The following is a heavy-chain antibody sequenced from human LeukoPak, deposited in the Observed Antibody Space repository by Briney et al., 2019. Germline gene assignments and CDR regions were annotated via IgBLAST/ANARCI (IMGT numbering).Heavy chain of an antibody. V-gene: IGHV4-61*02. D-gene: IGHD5-24*01. CDR3: TRDRRDGYNYVDV. Sequence: PSQTLSLTCTVSGGSISSGSYYWSWIRQPAGKGLEWIGRIYTSGSTDYNPSLKSRVTMSVDTSKNQFSLKLKSVTPADTAIYYCTRDRRDGYNYVDVWGQGTLVTVSS. CDR1: GGSISSGSYY. CDR2: IYTSGST. J-gene: IGHJ4*02.